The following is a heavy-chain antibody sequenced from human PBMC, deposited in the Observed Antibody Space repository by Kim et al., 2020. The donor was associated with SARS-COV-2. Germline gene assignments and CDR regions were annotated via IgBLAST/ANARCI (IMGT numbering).Heavy chain of an antibody. J-gene: IGHJ4*02. D-gene: IGHD5-18*01. CDR3: ARIQLGIDY. V-gene: IGHV1-69*01. Sequence: GTANYAQKFQGRVTITADESTSTAYMELSSLRSEDTAVYYCARIQLGIDYWGQGTLVTVSS. CDR2: GTA.